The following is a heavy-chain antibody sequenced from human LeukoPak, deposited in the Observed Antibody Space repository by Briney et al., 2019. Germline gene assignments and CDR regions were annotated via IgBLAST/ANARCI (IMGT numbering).Heavy chain of an antibody. J-gene: IGHJ4*02. Sequence: PGGSLRLSCAASGFTFSNAWMSWVRQAPGKGLEWVGRIKSKTDGGTTDYAAPVKGRFTISRDDSKNTLYLQMNSLKTEDTAVYYCTTEAYYYDCSGYYSPYYFDYWGQGTLVTVSS. V-gene: IGHV3-15*01. CDR2: IKSKTDGGTT. CDR1: GFTFSNAW. D-gene: IGHD3-22*01. CDR3: TTEAYYYDCSGYYSPYYFDY.